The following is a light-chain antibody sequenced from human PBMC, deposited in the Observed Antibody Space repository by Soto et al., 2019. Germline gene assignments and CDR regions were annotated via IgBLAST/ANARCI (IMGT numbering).Light chain of an antibody. V-gene: IGKV4-1*01. J-gene: IGKJ1*01. CDR2: WAS. CDR1: QSVLYSSNEKNY. CDR3: YQHYAITQT. Sequence: DIVMTQSPDSLAVSLGERATINCKSRQSVLYSSNEKNYLAWYQQKPGQPPKXXTYWASTRASGVPDRFSGSGSGTDVTLTISSLQHEDVAVYYCYQHYAITQTFCQGTKVDI.